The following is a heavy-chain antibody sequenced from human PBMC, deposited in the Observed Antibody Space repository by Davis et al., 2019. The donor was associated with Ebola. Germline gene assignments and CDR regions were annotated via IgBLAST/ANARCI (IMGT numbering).Heavy chain of an antibody. CDR2: IRSKANSYAT. CDR3: TVTTTHDDY. J-gene: IGHJ4*02. CDR1: GFTFSSYS. Sequence: GESLKISCAASGFTFSSYSMNWVRQASGKGLEWVGRIRSKANSYATAYAASVKGRFTISRDDSKNTAYLQMNSLKTEDTAVYYCTVTTTHDDYWGQGTLVTVSS. V-gene: IGHV3-73*01. D-gene: IGHD4-11*01.